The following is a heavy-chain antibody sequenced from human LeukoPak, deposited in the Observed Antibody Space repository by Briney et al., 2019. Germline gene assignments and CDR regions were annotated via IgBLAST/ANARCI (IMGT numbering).Heavy chain of an antibody. Sequence: GASVKVSCKASGCTFSNSAISWVRQAPGQGLDWMGGIIPIFGTANYAQRFQGRVTITADESTTTAYMEVSSLRSEDTAVYYCARGEVPPHYFDSWGEGTLVTVSS. V-gene: IGHV1-69*13. CDR2: IIPIFGTA. CDR1: GCTFSNSA. J-gene: IGHJ4*02. CDR3: ARGEVPPHYFDS.